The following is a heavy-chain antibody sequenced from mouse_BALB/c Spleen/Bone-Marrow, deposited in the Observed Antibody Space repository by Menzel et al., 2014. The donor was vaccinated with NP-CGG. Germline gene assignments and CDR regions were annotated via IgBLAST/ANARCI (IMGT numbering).Heavy chain of an antibody. CDR3: SRLRMITTYFDV. CDR2: ISSSGSYT. Sequence: EVKLVESVGGLAKPGGSLQLSCAASGFTFGTYAMSWVRQTPEKRLEWVETISSSGSYTYYPDSVKGRFTISRDNAKNTLYLQMSSLRSEDTAMFYCSRLRMITTYFDVWGAGTTVTVSS. CDR1: GFTFGTYA. D-gene: IGHD2-4*01. V-gene: IGHV5-9-3*01. J-gene: IGHJ1*01.